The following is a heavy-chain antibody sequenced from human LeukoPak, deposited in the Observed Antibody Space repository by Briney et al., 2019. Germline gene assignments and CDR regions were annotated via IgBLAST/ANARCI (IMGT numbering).Heavy chain of an antibody. CDR2: ISSSSSYI. CDR1: GFTFSSYS. D-gene: IGHD6-13*01. Sequence: SGGSLRLSCAASGFTFSSYSMNWVRQAPGKGLEWVSSISSSSSYIYYADSVKGRFTISRDNAKNSLYLQMNSLRAEDTAVYYCLIAAAGTGYFQNWGQGTLVTVSS. J-gene: IGHJ1*01. V-gene: IGHV3-21*01. CDR3: LIAAAGTGYFQN.